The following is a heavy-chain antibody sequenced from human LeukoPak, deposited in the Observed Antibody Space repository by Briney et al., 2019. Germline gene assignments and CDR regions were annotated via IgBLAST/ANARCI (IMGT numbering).Heavy chain of an antibody. CDR1: GDTFTSYD. CDR3: ARGIVAYYYDSSGTAWDY. D-gene: IGHD3-22*01. J-gene: IGHJ4*02. V-gene: IGHV1-8*01. CDR2: MNPNSGNT. Sequence: ASVKVSCKASGDTFTSYDINWVRQATGQGLEWMGWMNPNSGNTGYAQKFQGRVTMTRNTSISTAYMELSSLRSEDTAVYYCARGIVAYYYDSSGTAWDYWGQGTLVTVSS.